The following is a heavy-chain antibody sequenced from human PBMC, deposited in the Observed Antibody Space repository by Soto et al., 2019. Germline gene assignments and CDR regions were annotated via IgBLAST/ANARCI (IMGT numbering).Heavy chain of an antibody. CDR1: GGTFSSYA. CDR3: ARSVREWLLLGYFQH. J-gene: IGHJ1*01. D-gene: IGHD3-22*01. Sequence: QVQLVQSGAEVKKPGSSVKVSCKASGGTFSSYAISWVRQAPGQGLEWMGGIIPIFGTATYAQKFQGRVTIXXDXSXXTAYMELSSLRSEDTAVYYCARSVREWLLLGYFQHWGQGTLVTVSS. CDR2: IIPIFGTA. V-gene: IGHV1-69*12.